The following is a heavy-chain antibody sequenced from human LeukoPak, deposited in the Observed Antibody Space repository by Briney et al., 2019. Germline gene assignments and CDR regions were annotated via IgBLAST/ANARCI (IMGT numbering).Heavy chain of an antibody. CDR1: GGSISSSSYY. CDR3: ARDRTAMVTSDY. J-gene: IGHJ4*02. V-gene: IGHV4-39*07. Sequence: SETLSLTCTVSGGSISSSSYYWGWIRQPPGKGLEWIGSIYYSGSTYYNPSLKSRVTISVDTSKNQFSLKLSSVTAADTAVYYCARDRTAMVTSDYWGQGTLVTVSS. CDR2: IYYSGST. D-gene: IGHD5-18*01.